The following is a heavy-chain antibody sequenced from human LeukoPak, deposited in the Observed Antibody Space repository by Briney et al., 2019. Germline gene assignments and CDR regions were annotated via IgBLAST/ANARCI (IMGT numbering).Heavy chain of an antibody. D-gene: IGHD3-16*01. CDR1: GFTFSSYS. CDR3: ARGPGGDAFDI. V-gene: IGHV3-48*04. Sequence: GGSLRLSCAVSGFTFSSYSMNWVRRAPGKGLEWVSYISSSSSTIYYADSVKGRFTISRDNAKNSLYLQMNSLRAEDTAVYYCARGPGGDAFDIWGQGTMVTVSS. J-gene: IGHJ3*02. CDR2: ISSSSSTI.